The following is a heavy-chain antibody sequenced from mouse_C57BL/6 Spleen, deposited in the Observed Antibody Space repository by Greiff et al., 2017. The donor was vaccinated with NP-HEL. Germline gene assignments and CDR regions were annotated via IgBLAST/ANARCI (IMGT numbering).Heavy chain of an antibody. D-gene: IGHD1-3*01. J-gene: IGHJ4*01. V-gene: IGHV1-7*01. CDR3: ARARYTDY. CDR1: GYTFTSYW. Sequence: VQLQESGAELAKPGASVKLSCKASGYTFTSYWMHWVKQRPGQGLEWIGYINPSSGYTKYNQKFKDKATLIADKSSSTAYMQLSSLTYEDSAVYYCARARYTDYWGQGTSVTVSS. CDR2: INPSSGYT.